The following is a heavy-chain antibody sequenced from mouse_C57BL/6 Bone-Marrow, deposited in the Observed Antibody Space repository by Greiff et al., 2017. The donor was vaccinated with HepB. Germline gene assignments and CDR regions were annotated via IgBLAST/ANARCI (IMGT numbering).Heavy chain of an antibody. D-gene: IGHD1-1*01. CDR1: GYTFTSYW. V-gene: IGHV1-55*01. CDR2: INPSNGGT. Sequence: QVQLQQPGAELVKPGASVKMSCKASGYTFTSYWITWVKQRPGQGLEWIGNINPSNGGTSYNQKFKGKATLTVNKSSSTAYMELRSLTSEDSAVYYCARDYYGSSPYWYFDVWGTGTTVTVSS. J-gene: IGHJ1*03. CDR3: ARDYYGSSPYWYFDV.